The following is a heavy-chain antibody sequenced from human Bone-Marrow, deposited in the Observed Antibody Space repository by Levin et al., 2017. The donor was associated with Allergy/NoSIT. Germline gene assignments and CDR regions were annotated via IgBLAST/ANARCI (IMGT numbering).Heavy chain of an antibody. D-gene: IGHD1-26*01. CDR2: ISAYNGNT. CDR3: ARDSGSDAPYYYYGMDV. J-gene: IGHJ6*02. Sequence: GESLKISCKASGYTFTSYGISWVRQAPGQGLEWMGWISAYNGNTNYAQKLQGRVTMTTDTSTSTAYMELRSLRSDDTAVYYCARDSGSDAPYYYYGMDVWGQGTTVTVSS. CDR1: GYTFTSYG. V-gene: IGHV1-18*01.